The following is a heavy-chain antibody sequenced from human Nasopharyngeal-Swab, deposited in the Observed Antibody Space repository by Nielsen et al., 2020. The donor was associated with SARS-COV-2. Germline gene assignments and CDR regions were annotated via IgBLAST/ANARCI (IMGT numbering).Heavy chain of an antibody. CDR2: ISSSSSYI. Sequence: GESLKISCAASGFTFNNYNFNWVRQAPGKGLEWVSSISSSSSYIYYADSVKGRFTISRDNAKNSLYLQMNSLRAEDTAVYYCAREGLDYDFWSAYFMDVWGQGTTVTVSS. CDR3: AREGLDYDFWSAYFMDV. CDR1: GFTFNNYN. V-gene: IGHV3-21*01. J-gene: IGHJ6*02. D-gene: IGHD3-3*01.